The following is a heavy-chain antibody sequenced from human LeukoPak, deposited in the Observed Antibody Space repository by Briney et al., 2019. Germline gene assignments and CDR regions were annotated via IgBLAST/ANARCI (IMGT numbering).Heavy chain of an antibody. D-gene: IGHD6-13*01. CDR2: INHSGST. CDR1: GGSFSGYY. CDR3: AVGYSSSWRFDY. V-gene: IGHV4-34*01. Sequence: SETLSLTCAVYGGSFSGYYWSWIRQPPGKGLEWIGEINHSGSTNYNPSLKSRVTISVDTSKNQFSLKLSSVTAADTAVYYCAVGYSSSWRFDYWGQGTLVTVSS. J-gene: IGHJ4*02.